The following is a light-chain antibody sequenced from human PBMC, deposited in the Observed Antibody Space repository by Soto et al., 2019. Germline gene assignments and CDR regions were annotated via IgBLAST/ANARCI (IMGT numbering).Light chain of an antibody. V-gene: IGKV3-20*01. J-gene: IGKJ4*01. CDR2: GPS. Sequence: EIGLTQFPGALSLSPGVRVTLSCRASQTVSNTYLAWYKQKCGQAPTFLIYGPSTRATGIPDRFSGSGSVKDFTPTISRLEPEDFAVYYCQQYGTLPPTSGARTKVQIK. CDR3: QQYGTLPPT. CDR1: QTVSNTY.